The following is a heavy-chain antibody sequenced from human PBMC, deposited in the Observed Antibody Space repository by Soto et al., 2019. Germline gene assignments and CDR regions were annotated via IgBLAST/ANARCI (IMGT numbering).Heavy chain of an antibody. CDR2: IYYSGST. V-gene: IGHV4-39*01. CDR1: GGSISSSSYY. CDR3: ARHRSYSGSYFDY. D-gene: IGHD1-26*01. J-gene: IGHJ4*02. Sequence: SETLSLTCTVSGGSISSSSYYWGWIRQPPGKGLECIGGIYYSGSTYYNPSLKSRVTISVDTSKNQFSLKLSSVTAADTAVYYCARHRSYSGSYFDYWGQGTLVTVSS.